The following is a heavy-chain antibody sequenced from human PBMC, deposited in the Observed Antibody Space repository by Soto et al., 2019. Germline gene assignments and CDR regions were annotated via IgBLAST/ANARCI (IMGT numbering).Heavy chain of an antibody. J-gene: IGHJ4*02. D-gene: IGHD3-10*01. CDR2: INAGNGNT. Sequence: QVQLVQSGAEVKKPGASVKVSCKASGYIFSSYSLHWVRQAPGQRLEWMGWINAGNGNTKYSQKFQGRVTFTRDTYATTAYMELSSLSSEDTAVYYCASPSYGSGSYYWGQGTLVTVSS. V-gene: IGHV1-3*01. CDR1: GYIFSSYS. CDR3: ASPSYGSGSYY.